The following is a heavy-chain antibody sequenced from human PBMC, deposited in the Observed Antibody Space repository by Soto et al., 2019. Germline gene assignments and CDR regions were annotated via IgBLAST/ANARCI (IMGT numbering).Heavy chain of an antibody. Sequence: QVQLVQSGAEVKKPGASVKVSCKASGYTFISYGITWVRQAPGQGLEWMGWISAYNAHTNYGQKFQDRVSLTTDTSTHTSYMEMRSLRSDDTAFYFCARVFRWSSSSWGFDSWGQGTLVTVSS. CDR3: ARVFRWSSSSWGFDS. CDR1: GYTFISYG. J-gene: IGHJ4*02. CDR2: ISAYNAHT. V-gene: IGHV1-18*01. D-gene: IGHD6-6*01.